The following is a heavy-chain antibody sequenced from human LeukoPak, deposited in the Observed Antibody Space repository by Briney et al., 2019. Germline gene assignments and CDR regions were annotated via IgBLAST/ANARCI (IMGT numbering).Heavy chain of an antibody. CDR3: ASAEYSSSRPPYWYFDL. V-gene: IGHV4-59*12. D-gene: IGHD6-6*01. CDR1: GGSLTYYY. Sequence: PSETLSLTFSVSGGSLTYYYWTWIRQPPGKGLEWIGYIYYSGSTNYNPSLKSRVTMSVDTSKSQFSLKLSSVTAADTAVYYCASAEYSSSRPPYWYFDLWGRGTLVTVSS. CDR2: IYYSGST. J-gene: IGHJ2*01.